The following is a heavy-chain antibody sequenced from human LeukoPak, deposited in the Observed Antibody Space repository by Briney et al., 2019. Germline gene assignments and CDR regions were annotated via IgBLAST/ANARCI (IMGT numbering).Heavy chain of an antibody. CDR1: GFTFSSYG. CDR3: AKVNWSHRSGWLDY. Sequence: GGSLRLSCAASGFTFSSYGMSWVRQAPGKGLEWVSAISGSGGSTYYADSVKGRFTISRDNSKNTLYLQMNSLRAEDTAVYYCAKVNWSHRSGWLDYWGQGTLVTVSS. J-gene: IGHJ4*02. V-gene: IGHV3-23*01. CDR2: ISGSGGST. D-gene: IGHD3-3*01.